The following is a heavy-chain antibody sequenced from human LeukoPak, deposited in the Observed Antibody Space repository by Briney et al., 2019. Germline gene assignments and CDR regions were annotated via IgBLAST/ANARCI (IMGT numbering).Heavy chain of an antibody. CDR2: IWYDGSNK. CDR1: GFTFSSYG. V-gene: IGHV3-33*01. CDR3: ARGGKSGYFPDY. D-gene: IGHD2-15*01. J-gene: IGHJ4*02. Sequence: TGGSLRLSCAASGFTFSSYGMHWVRQAPGKGLEWVAVIWYDGSNKYYADSVKGRFTISRDNSKNTLYLQMNSLRAEDTAVYYCARGGKSGYFPDYWGQGTLVTVSS.